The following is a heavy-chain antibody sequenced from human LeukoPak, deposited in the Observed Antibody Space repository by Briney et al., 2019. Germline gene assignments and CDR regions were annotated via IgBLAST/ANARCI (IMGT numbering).Heavy chain of an antibody. D-gene: IGHD1-26*01. J-gene: IGHJ4*02. Sequence: SETLSLTCAVYDGSFSGYYWSWIRQPPGKGLEWIGEINHSGSTNYNPSLKSRVTISVDTSKNQFSLKLSSVTAADTAVYYCARVVRWVNSGSYYFDYWGQGTLVTVSS. CDR2: INHSGST. CDR3: ARVVRWVNSGSYYFDY. CDR1: DGSFSGYY. V-gene: IGHV4-34*01.